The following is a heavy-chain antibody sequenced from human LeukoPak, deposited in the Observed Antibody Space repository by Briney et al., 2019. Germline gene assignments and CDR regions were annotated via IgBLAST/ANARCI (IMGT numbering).Heavy chain of an antibody. V-gene: IGHV3-74*01. CDR2: INSDGSST. J-gene: IGHJ3*02. CDR3: ARVTNRAFDI. Sequence: GGSLRLSCAASGFSFSNYWVHWVRQAPGKGLVWVSRINSDGSSTRYADSVKGRFTISRDNTKNTLYLQMNSLRAEDTAVYYCARVTNRAFDIWGQGTMVTVSS. CDR1: GFSFSNYW. D-gene: IGHD1/OR15-1a*01.